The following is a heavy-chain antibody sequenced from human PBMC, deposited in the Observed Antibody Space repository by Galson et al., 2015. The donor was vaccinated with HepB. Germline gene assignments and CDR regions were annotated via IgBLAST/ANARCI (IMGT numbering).Heavy chain of an antibody. V-gene: IGHV3-7*03. CDR2: IKGEEGEK. Sequence: SLRLSGQASGLRFGGFWRAWFGRAQGKGREWVANIKGEEGEKNNVDSVKGRFTISRDNAKNSLHLQINSLTAEDTAVYYCARWVYFNVDYWGQGTLATVSS. CDR1: GLRFGGFW. J-gene: IGHJ4*02. D-gene: IGHD2-8*01. CDR3: ARWVYFNVDY.